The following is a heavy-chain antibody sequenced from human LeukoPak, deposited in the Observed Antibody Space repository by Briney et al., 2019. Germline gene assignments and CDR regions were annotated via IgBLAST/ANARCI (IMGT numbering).Heavy chain of an antibody. J-gene: IGHJ6*04. CDR2: IYSGGST. V-gene: IGHV3-53*01. Sequence: GGSLRLSCAASGFTVSSNYMSRVRQSPGKGLEWVSVIYSGGSTYYADSVKGRFTISRDNSKNTLYLQMNSLRAEDTAVYYCARADYYYGMDVWGKGTTVTVSS. CDR3: ARADYYYGMDV. CDR1: GFTVSSNY.